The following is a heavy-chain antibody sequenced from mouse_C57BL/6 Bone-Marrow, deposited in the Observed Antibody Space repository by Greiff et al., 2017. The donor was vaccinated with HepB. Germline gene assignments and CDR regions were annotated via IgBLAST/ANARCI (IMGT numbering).Heavy chain of an antibody. J-gene: IGHJ2*01. V-gene: IGHV1-7*01. CDR1: GYTFTSYW. CDR2: INPSSGYT. Sequence: QVQLKESGAELAKPGASVKLSCKASGYTFTSYWMHWVKQRPGQGLEWIGYINPSSGYTKYNQKFKDKATLTADKSSSTAYMQLSSLTYEDSAVYYCARIIFLRSLDFDYWGQGTTLTVSS. D-gene: IGHD1-1*01. CDR3: ARIIFLRSLDFDY.